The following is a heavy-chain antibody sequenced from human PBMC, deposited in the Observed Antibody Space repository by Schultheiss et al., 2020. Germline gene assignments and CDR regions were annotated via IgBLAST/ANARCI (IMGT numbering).Heavy chain of an antibody. Sequence: GGSLRLSCAASGFTFSSYAMSWVRQAPGKGLEWVSAISGSGGSTYYADSVKGRFTISRDNSKNSLYLQMNSLRAEDTAVYYCARAVAAAGDFDYWGQGTLVTVSS. V-gene: IGHV3-23*01. CDR1: GFTFSSYA. CDR3: ARAVAAAGDFDY. J-gene: IGHJ4*02. CDR2: ISGSGGST. D-gene: IGHD6-13*01.